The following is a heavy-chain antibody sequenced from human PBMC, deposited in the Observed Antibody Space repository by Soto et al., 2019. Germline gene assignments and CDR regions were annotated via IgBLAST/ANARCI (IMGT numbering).Heavy chain of an antibody. Sequence: ELQLVASGEGLVQPGGSLRLSCAASGFTFRFFAMHWVRQAPGKGLEHVSSISSDGYRTYYADSANGRFTISRDDFTNPLFLQMARVSADDRAVYYCARDAGTTPGYFDFWGQGTLVTVSS. CDR2: ISSDGYRT. CDR1: GFTFRFFA. V-gene: IGHV3-64*02. CDR3: ARDAGTTPGYFDF. D-gene: IGHD1-26*01. J-gene: IGHJ4*02.